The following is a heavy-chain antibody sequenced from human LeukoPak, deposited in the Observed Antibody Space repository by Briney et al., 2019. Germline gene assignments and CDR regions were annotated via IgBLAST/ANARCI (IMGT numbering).Heavy chain of an antibody. V-gene: IGHV1-69*13. CDR1: GGTLSSYA. CDR2: IIPIFGTA. J-gene: IGHJ3*02. CDR3: AREDYYYDSSGYYYDRLGAFDI. D-gene: IGHD3-22*01. Sequence: SVKVSCKASGGTLSSYAISWVRQAPGQGLEWMGGIIPIFGTANYAQKFQGRVTITADESTSTAYMELSSLRSEDTAVYYCAREDYYYDSSGYYYDRLGAFDIWGQGTMVTVSS.